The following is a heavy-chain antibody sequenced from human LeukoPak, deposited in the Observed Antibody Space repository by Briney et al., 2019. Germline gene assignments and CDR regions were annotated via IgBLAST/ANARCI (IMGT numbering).Heavy chain of an antibody. CDR2: ISGSGGST. J-gene: IGHJ4*02. Sequence: GGSLRLSCAASGFTFSSYAMSWVRQAPGKGLEWVSAISGSGGSTYYAASVKGRFTISRDNSKNTLYLQMNSLRAEDTAVYYCARRFGYSSGLDLVYWGQGTLVTVSS. V-gene: IGHV3-23*01. CDR3: ARRFGYSSGLDLVY. D-gene: IGHD6-19*01. CDR1: GFTFSSYA.